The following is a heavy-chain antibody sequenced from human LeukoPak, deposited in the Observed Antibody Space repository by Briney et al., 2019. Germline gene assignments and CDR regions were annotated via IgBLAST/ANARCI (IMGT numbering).Heavy chain of an antibody. CDR1: GGTFSSYA. CDR3: ARAKGYSYGYEAFDY. J-gene: IGHJ4*02. V-gene: IGHV1-69*04. Sequence: ASVKVSCTASGGTFSSYAISWVRQAPGQGLEWMGRIIPILGIANYAQKFQGRVTITADKSTSTAYMELSSLRSGDTAVYYCARAKGYSYGYEAFDYWGQGTLVTVSS. D-gene: IGHD5-18*01. CDR2: IIPILGIA.